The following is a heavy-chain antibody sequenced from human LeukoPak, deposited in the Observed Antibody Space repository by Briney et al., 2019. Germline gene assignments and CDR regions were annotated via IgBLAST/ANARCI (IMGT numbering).Heavy chain of an antibody. CDR2: IYPSDSDT. D-gene: IGHD5-12*01. CDR1: GYSFTNYW. CDR3: ARQRDSGFDFDS. J-gene: IGHJ4*02. Sequence: GESLKISCMGSGYSFTNYWIGWARQVPGSGLEWMGVIYPSDSDTRYSPSFQGQVTTSADKSIDTAYLQWSSLKASDTAMYYCARQRDSGFDFDSWGQGTLVTVSS. V-gene: IGHV5-51*01.